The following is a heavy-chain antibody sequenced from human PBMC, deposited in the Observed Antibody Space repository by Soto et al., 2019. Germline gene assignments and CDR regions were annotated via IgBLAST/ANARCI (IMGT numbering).Heavy chain of an antibody. CDR2: IYSGGST. J-gene: IGHJ2*01. D-gene: IGHD2-2*01. Sequence: GGSLRLSCAASGFTVSSNYMIWVRQAPGKGLEWVSVIYSGGSTYYADSVKGRFTISRDNSKNTLYLQMNSLRAEDTAVYYCARTTNPLYCSSTSCYPYWYFDLWGRGTLVTVS. CDR1: GFTVSSNY. CDR3: ARTTNPLYCSSTSCYPYWYFDL. V-gene: IGHV3-53*01.